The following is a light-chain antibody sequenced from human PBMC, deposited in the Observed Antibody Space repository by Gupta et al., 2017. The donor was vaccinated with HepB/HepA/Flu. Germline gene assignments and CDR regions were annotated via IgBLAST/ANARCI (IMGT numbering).Light chain of an antibody. CDR1: QSVSSTY. J-gene: IGKJ2*04. CDR3: HQSGSAPCS. Sequence: EIVLSQSPGTLSLSPGERATLSCRASQSVSSTYLAWYQQKLDQAPRLLIYGASSRATGIPDRFSGSGSGRDFTLTISRLEPEDIAVYYCHQSGSAPCSFGQGTKLEIK. CDR2: GAS. V-gene: IGKV3-20*01.